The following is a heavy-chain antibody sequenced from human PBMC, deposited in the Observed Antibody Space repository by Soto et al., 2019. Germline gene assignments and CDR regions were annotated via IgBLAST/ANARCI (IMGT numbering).Heavy chain of an antibody. Sequence: GASVKVSCKASGGTFSSYAISWVRQAPGQGLEWMGGIIPIFGTANYAQKFQGRVTITADESTSTAYMELSSLRSEDTAVYYCASTWRQLWPTRGDYYGMDVWGQGTTVTVS. CDR2: IIPIFGTA. J-gene: IGHJ6*02. D-gene: IGHD5-18*01. V-gene: IGHV1-69*13. CDR1: GGTFSSYA. CDR3: ASTWRQLWPTRGDYYGMDV.